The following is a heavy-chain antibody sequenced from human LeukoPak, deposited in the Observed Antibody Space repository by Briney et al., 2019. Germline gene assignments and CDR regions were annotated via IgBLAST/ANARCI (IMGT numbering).Heavy chain of an antibody. CDR2: INHRGST. CDR3: ARVPKYFDL. Sequence: TSETLSLTCAVYGGSFSGFYWGWIRQPPGKGLEWIGEINHRGSTNYNPSLKSRVTISVDTSKNQFSLKLSSVTAADTAVYYCARVPKYFDLWGRGTLVTVSS. V-gene: IGHV4-34*01. J-gene: IGHJ2*01. CDR1: GGSFSGFY.